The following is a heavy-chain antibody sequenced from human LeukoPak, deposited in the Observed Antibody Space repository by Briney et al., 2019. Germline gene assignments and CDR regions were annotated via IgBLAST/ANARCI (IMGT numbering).Heavy chain of an antibody. D-gene: IGHD1-14*01. Sequence: SETLSLTCAVYGGSFSGYYWSWIRQQPGKGLEWIGFIYYSGSPYYNPSLKSRVTISIDTSKNQFSLKLTSVTAADTAVYYCARVNTGLDYWGQGTLVTVSS. J-gene: IGHJ4*02. CDR3: ARVNTGLDY. V-gene: IGHV4-31*11. CDR1: GGSFSGYY. CDR2: IYYSGSP.